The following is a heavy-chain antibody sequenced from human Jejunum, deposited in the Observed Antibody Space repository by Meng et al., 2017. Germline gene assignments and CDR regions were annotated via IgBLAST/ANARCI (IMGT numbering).Heavy chain of an antibody. Sequence: GESLKISCAASGFTVSRDYMTWVRQAPGKGLEWVSVIYKEDSPNYADSVKGRFTISRDNSKNTVYLQMNSLRVEDTAVYYCARDPELPNGLNVWGQGTTVT. CDR1: GFTVSRDY. J-gene: IGHJ6*02. CDR2: IYKEDSP. V-gene: IGHV3-66*02. D-gene: IGHD2-15*01. CDR3: ARDPELPNGLNV.